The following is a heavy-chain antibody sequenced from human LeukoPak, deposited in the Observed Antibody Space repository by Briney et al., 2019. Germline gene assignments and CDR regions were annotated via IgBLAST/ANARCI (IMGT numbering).Heavy chain of an antibody. CDR3: ASSVPIAVAGTSGHPARERQIDY. J-gene: IGHJ4*02. CDR2: INTNTGSP. V-gene: IGHV7-4-1*02. CDR1: GYTFTSYA. D-gene: IGHD6-19*01. Sequence: ASVKVSCKASGYTFTSYAMNWVRQAPGQGLEWMGWINTNTGSPTYAQGFTGRFVFSLDTSVSTAYLQISSLKAEDTAVYYCASSVPIAVAGTSGHPARERQIDYWGQGTLVTVSS.